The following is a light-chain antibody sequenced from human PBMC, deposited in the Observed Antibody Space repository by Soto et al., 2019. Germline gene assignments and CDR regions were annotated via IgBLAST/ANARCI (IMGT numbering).Light chain of an antibody. CDR2: AAS. CDR3: QQSGGSPWT. Sequence: DIQMTQSPPSLSASVGDSVTITCRASRSVGRYLNWYQKRAGKAPKLLIYAASSLQTGVPSRFSGTGSATDFSLTIKSLQPEDAATYFCQQSGGSPWTFGQGTDVQIK. J-gene: IGKJ1*01. CDR1: RSVGRY. V-gene: IGKV1-39*01.